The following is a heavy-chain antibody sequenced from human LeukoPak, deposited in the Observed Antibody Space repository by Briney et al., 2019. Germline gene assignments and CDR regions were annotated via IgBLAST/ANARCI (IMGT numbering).Heavy chain of an antibody. CDR1: GGTFGSYA. D-gene: IGHD3-10*01. V-gene: IGHV3-30-3*01. J-gene: IGHJ4*02. CDR3: ASDYYYGSGIPPDY. CDR2: ISYDGSNK. Sequence: SCKASGGTFGSYAMHWVRQAPGKGLEWVAVISYDGSNKYYADSVKGRFTISRDNSKNTLYLQMNSLRAEDTAVYYCASDYYYGSGIPPDYWGQGTLVTVSS.